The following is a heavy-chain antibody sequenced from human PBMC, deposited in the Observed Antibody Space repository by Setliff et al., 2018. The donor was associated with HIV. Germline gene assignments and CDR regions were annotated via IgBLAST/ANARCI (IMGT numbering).Heavy chain of an antibody. Sequence: PGGSLRLSCVASGFTFSTFAMHWVRQAPGKGLEWVGFIKSKSTGGTTDYGASVKGRFTISRDDSKTIAYLQMNSLTTEDTAVYFCTRDRRWSNSWSGYNGGFDYWGQGTLVTVSS. V-gene: IGHV3-49*04. CDR3: TRDRRWSNSWSGYNGGFDY. CDR2: IKSKSTGGTT. D-gene: IGHD3-3*01. CDR1: GFTFSTFA. J-gene: IGHJ4*02.